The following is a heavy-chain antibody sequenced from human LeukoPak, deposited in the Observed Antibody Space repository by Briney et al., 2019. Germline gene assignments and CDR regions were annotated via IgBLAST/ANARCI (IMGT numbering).Heavy chain of an antibody. CDR2: IYYSVST. CDR3: ARAVYSGSPHFDY. CDR1: GGSISSYY. J-gene: IGHJ4*02. V-gene: IGHV4-59*08. D-gene: IGHD1-26*01. Sequence: SETLSLTCTVSGGSISSYYWSWIRQPPGKGLEWIGYIYYSVSTNYNPSLKSRVTISLDTSKNQFSLKLSSVTAADTAVYYCARAVYSGSPHFDYWGQGILVTVSP.